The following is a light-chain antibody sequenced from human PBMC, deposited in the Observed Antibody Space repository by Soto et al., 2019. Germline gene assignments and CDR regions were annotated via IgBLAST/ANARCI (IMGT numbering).Light chain of an antibody. CDR2: EVD. J-gene: IGLJ2*01. CDR3: SSFTRSRTII. V-gene: IGLV2-14*01. CDR1: NDDIGLYNY. Sequence: QSALTQPASVSGSPGQSITIPCTGSNDDIGLYNYVSCYQHNPGKAPKLMIYEVDNRPSGVSNRFSASKSGDTASLTIYGLHAEDEADYYCSSFTRSRTIIFGGGTKLTVL.